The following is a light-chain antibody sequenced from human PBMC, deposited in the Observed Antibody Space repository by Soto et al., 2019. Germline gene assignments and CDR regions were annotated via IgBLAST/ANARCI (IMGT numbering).Light chain of an antibody. CDR3: MQALQTPKLT. CDR2: LGS. CDR1: QSLLHSNGYNY. J-gene: IGKJ4*01. V-gene: IGKV2-28*01. Sequence: DLVMTQSPLSLPVTPGEPASISCRSSQSLLHSNGYNYLDWYLQKPGQSPRLLIYLGSNRASGVHDRFSGSGSGTDFTLKISRVEAEDVGVYYCMQALQTPKLTFGGGTKVEIK.